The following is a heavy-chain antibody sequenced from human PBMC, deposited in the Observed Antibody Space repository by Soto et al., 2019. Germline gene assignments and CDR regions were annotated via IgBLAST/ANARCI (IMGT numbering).Heavy chain of an antibody. D-gene: IGHD2-2*01. V-gene: IGHV3-15*01. Sequence: GGSLRLSCAASGFTFSNAWMSWVRRAPGKGLEWVGRIKSKTDGGTTDYAAPVKGRFTISRYDSKNTLYLQINCLKTEDTAVYYCNTDPTPNPADIEFHYYYYYGMDVWGQGTTVTVSS. CDR3: NTDPTPNPADIEFHYYYYYGMDV. CDR2: IKSKTDGGTT. CDR1: GFTFSNAW. J-gene: IGHJ6*02.